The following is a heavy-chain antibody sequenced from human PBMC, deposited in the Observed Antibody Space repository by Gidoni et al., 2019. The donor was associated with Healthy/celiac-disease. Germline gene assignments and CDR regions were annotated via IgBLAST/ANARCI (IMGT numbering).Heavy chain of an antibody. Sequence: QVQLVESGGVVVQPGRSLRLSCAASGFTFRSYGMPWVRQGPGKGLEWLAVIWYDGSNKYYADSVKGRFTISRDNSKNTLYLQMNSLRAEDTAVYYCARGEVEQVYAMDYWGQGTLVTVSS. V-gene: IGHV3-33*01. CDR2: IWYDGSNK. J-gene: IGHJ4*02. CDR1: GFTFRSYG. D-gene: IGHD2-8*01. CDR3: ARGEVEQVYAMDY.